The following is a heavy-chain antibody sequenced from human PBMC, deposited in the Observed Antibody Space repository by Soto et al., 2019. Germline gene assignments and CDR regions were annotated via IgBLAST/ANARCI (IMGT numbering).Heavy chain of an antibody. D-gene: IGHD4-17*01. CDR2: VYYSGTT. CDR3: ARTTAVPNTLRSRYSFDY. CDR1: GGSVSNKTYY. Sequence: ETLSLTCSVSGGSVSNKTYYWSWIRQPPGKRLEWIGYVYYSGTTNYNPSLKSRVTISVDLSKNQFSLRLSSVTTADTALYYCARTTAVPNTLRSRYSFDYWGQGTLVTVSS. J-gene: IGHJ4*02. V-gene: IGHV4-61*01.